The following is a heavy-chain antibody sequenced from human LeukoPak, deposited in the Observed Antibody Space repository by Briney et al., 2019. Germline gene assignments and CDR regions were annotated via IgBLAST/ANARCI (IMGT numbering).Heavy chain of an antibody. CDR2: IYTSGST. CDR3: ARDLVIVVVPAAIETNWFDP. V-gene: IGHV4-4*07. J-gene: IGHJ5*02. Sequence: SETLSLTCTVSGGSISSYYWSWIRQPAGKGLEWIGRIYTSGSTNYNPSLKSRVTMSVDTSKNQFSLKLSSVTAADTAMYYCARDLVIVVVPAAIETNWFDPWGQGTLVTVSS. CDR1: GGSISSYY. D-gene: IGHD2-2*03.